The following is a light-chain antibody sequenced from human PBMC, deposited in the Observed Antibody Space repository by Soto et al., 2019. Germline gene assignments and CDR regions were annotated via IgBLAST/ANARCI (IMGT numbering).Light chain of an antibody. J-gene: IGLJ1*01. CDR3: SSDAGINNLGV. CDR1: STDVGGYKY. CDR2: EVN. V-gene: IGLV2-8*01. Sequence: QSALTQPPSASGSPGQSVTISCTGTSTDVGGYKYVSWYQQHPGKAPKLMIFEVNKRPSGVPDRFSGSKSGNTAALTVSGPQAEDEADYYCSSDAGINNLGVFGTGTKVTVL.